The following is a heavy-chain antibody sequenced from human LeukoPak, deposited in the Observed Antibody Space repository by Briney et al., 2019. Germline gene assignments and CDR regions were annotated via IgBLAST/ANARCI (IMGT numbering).Heavy chain of an antibody. CDR1: GGTFSSYA. Sequence: SVQVSCKASGGTFSSYAISWVRQAPGQRLEWMGGIIPIFGTANYAQKFQGRVTITTDESTSTAYMELSSLRSEDTGVYYCARARKKYYYDSSGYFRWYFDLWGRGTLVTVS. CDR2: IIPIFGTA. D-gene: IGHD3-22*01. J-gene: IGHJ2*01. CDR3: ARARKKYYYDSSGYFRWYFDL. V-gene: IGHV1-69*05.